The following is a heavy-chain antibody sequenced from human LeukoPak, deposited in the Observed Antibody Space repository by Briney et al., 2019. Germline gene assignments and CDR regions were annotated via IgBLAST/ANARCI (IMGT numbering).Heavy chain of an antibody. J-gene: IGHJ6*03. V-gene: IGHV4-34*01. Sequence: SETLSLTCAVYGGSFSGYYWSWIRQPPGKGLEWIGEINHSGSTNYNPSLKSRVTISVDTSKNQFSLKLSSVTAADTAVYYCARSQSVTTKYYYYYMDVWGKGTTVTVSS. D-gene: IGHD4-11*01. CDR3: ARSQSVTTKYYYYYMDV. CDR1: GGSFSGYY. CDR2: INHSGST.